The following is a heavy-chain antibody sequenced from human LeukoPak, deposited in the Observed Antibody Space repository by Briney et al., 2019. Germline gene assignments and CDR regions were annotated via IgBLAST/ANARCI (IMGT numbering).Heavy chain of an antibody. D-gene: IGHD1/OR15-1a*01. CDR2: TYPGDSDT. CDR3: ARQNIGGTSASGY. CDR1: GYSFTNYW. J-gene: IGHJ4*02. V-gene: IGHV5-51*01. Sequence: GESLKISCKASGYSFTNYWIGWVRQMPGKGLEWMGMTYPGDSDTRYSPSFQGQITISADKSINTAYLQWSSLKASDTAIYYCARQNIGGTSASGYWGQGTLVTVSS.